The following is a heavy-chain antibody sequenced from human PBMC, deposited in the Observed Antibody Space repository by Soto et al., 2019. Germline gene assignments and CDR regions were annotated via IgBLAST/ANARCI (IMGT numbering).Heavy chain of an antibody. D-gene: IGHD4-4*01. Sequence: SETLSLTCTVSGGSISTYYWNWIRQPTGKGLEWIGYIYYTGNTNYNPSLKSRVTISVDTSKNQFSLKLRSVTAADTAVYYCARVSGGNYDRTFDYWSQGPLGSVS. V-gene: IGHV4-59*01. J-gene: IGHJ4*02. CDR2: IYYTGNT. CDR1: GGSISTYY. CDR3: ARVSGGNYDRTFDY.